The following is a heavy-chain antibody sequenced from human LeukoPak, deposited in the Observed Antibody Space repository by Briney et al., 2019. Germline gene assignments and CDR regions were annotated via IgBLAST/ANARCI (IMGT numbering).Heavy chain of an antibody. D-gene: IGHD1-14*01. J-gene: IGHJ4*02. Sequence: SQTLSLTCAISGDSVSSNNAAWNWIRQSPSRGLEWLGRTYYRSKWYNNYAVSVKSRITINPDTSQNQFSLQLNSMTPEDTAVYYCARGPEYTGSSGFDYWGQGTLVTVSP. CDR1: GDSVSSNNAA. V-gene: IGHV6-1*01. CDR3: ARGPEYTGSSGFDY. CDR2: TYYRSKWYN.